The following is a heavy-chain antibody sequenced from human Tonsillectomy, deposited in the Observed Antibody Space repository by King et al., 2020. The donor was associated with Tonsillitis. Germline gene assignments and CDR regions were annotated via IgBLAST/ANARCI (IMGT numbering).Heavy chain of an antibody. D-gene: IGHD3-10*01. CDR2: IYYSGSS. Sequence: VQLQESGPGLVKPSQTLPLTCAVSGDSISSGGYSWSWIRQPPGKGLDWIGYIYYSGSSYYNPSLKSRVTMSIDTSKNQFSLKLSSVTAADTAVYYCARVRTYYGSGSYMDVWGQGTTVTVSS. CDR1: GDSISSGGYS. J-gene: IGHJ6*02. V-gene: IGHV4-30-4*07. CDR3: ARVRTYYGSGSYMDV.